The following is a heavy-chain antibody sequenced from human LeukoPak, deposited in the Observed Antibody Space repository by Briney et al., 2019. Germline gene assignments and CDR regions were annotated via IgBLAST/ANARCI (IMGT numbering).Heavy chain of an antibody. D-gene: IGHD3-9*01. CDR2: IKNKADGGTA. V-gene: IGHV3-15*01. Sequence: GGSLRLSCAASGFTFSNAWMSWVRQAPGKGLEWVGRIKNKADGGTADYAAPVKGRFTISRDDSKNTLYLQMNSLNTDDTAVYYCLGDVLTGINRGWYMDVWGKGTTVIVSS. J-gene: IGHJ6*03. CDR1: GFTFSNAW. CDR3: LGDVLTGINRGWYMDV.